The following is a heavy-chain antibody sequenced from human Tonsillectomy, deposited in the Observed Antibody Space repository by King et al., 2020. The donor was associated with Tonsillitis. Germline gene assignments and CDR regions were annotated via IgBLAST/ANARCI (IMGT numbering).Heavy chain of an antibody. Sequence: QLQESGSGLVKPSQTLSLTCGVSGASLSSGGYSWSWIRQPPGKGLEWIGDIHHSGTTYYNPSLKSRVTMSVDKSKNQFSLRLSSMTAADTAVYYCSSTTGPSDFWGQGTLVTVSS. CDR2: IHHSGTT. CDR3: SSTTGPSDF. V-gene: IGHV4-30-2*01. J-gene: IGHJ4*02. D-gene: IGHD2-8*02. CDR1: GASLSSGGYS.